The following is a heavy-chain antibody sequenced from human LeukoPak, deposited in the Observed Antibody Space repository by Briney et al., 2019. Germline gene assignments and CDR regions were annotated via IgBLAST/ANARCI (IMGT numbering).Heavy chain of an antibody. V-gene: IGHV1-18*01. CDR3: ATLTGTQPY. Sequence: ASVKVSCKASGYTFTSYGISWVRQAPGQGLEWMGWISAYNGNTNYAQKLQGRVTMTTDTFTSTAYMELRSLRSEDTAVYYCATLTGTQPYWGQGTLVTVSS. CDR1: GYTFTSYG. CDR2: ISAYNGNT. J-gene: IGHJ4*02. D-gene: IGHD1-7*01.